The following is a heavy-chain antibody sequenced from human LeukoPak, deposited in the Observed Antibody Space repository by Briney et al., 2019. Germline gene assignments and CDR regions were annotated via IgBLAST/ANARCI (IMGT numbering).Heavy chain of an antibody. CDR1: GFTFSSYG. Sequence: GGSLRLSCAASGFTFSSYGMHWVRQAPGKGLEWVAVISYDGSNKYYADSVKGRFTISRDNSKNTLYLQMNSLRAEDTAVYYCAKRAELAVPGHFDYWGQGTLVTVSS. V-gene: IGHV3-30*18. CDR2: ISYDGSNK. J-gene: IGHJ4*02. CDR3: AKRAELAVPGHFDY. D-gene: IGHD6-19*01.